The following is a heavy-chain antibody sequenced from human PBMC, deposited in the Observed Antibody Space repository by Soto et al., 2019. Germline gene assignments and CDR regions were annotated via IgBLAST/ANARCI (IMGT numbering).Heavy chain of an antibody. CDR3: ARVSGSYYYGMDV. CDR2: IYHSGST. Sequence: QVQLQESGPGLVKPSGTLSLTCAVSGGSISSSNWWSWVRQPPGKGLEWIGEIYHSGSTNYNPSLKSRVTVSVDKSKKQFSLKLGSVTAADTAVYSCARVSGSYYYGMDVWGQGITVTVSS. J-gene: IGHJ6*02. V-gene: IGHV4-4*02. D-gene: IGHD1-26*01. CDR1: GGSISSSNW.